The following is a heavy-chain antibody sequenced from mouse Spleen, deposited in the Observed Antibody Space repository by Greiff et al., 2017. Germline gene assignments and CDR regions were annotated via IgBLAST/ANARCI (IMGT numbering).Heavy chain of an antibody. CDR1: GFTFSSYY. J-gene: IGHJ2*01. CDR3: ARISSYRFDY. D-gene: IGHD1-1*01. V-gene: IGHV5-6-2*01. Sequence: EVKLQESGGGLVKLGGSLKLSCAASGFTFSSYYMSWVRQTPEKRLELVAAINSNGGSTYYPDTVKGRFTISRDNAKNTLYLQLSSLKSEDTALYYCARISSYRFDYWGQGTTLTVSA. CDR2: INSNGGST.